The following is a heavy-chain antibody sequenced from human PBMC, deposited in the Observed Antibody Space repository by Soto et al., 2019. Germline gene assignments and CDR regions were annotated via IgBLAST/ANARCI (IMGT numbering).Heavy chain of an antibody. CDR2: ISPFNGNT. Sequence: QVQLVQSGAEVKKPGASVKVSCKASGYTFTSYGISWVRQAPGKGLEWMGWISPFNGNTNYAQKLQGRVTMTTDTSTSTAYMELRSLRSDDTAVFYCARDLNQWELRLGVYWGQGTLVTVSS. CDR3: ARDLNQWELRLGVY. CDR1: GYTFTSYG. V-gene: IGHV1-18*04. J-gene: IGHJ4*02. D-gene: IGHD1-26*01.